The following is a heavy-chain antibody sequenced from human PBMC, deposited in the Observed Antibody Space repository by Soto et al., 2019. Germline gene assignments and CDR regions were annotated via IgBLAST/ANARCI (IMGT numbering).Heavy chain of an antibody. V-gene: IGHV3-13*04. CDR3: ARAIRPTPFDY. J-gene: IGHJ4*02. CDR2: IGTTGDT. CDR1: GFTFSSYD. Sequence: EVQLVESGGGLVQPGGSLRLSCSASGFTFSSYDMHWVRQGTGKGLEWVSAIGTTGDTYYAGSVKGRFTISRENAKNSLYLQMNSLKVGDTAIYFCARAIRPTPFDYWCQGTLGTDSS. D-gene: IGHD3-9*01.